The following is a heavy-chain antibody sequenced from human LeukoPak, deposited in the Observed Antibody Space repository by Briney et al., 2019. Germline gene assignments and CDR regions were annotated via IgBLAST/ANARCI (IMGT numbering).Heavy chain of an antibody. Sequence: PSETLSLTCTVSGGSIISNYWSWIRQAAGTGLEWIGRIYGSGITDYNPSPKSRVTMSLDTSRKQFSLRLTSVPPADTAVYYCARLKFYDSTGYSPGYYMDVWGKGTTVSVFS. CDR1: GGSIISNY. CDR3: ARLKFYDSTGYSPGYYMDV. J-gene: IGHJ6*03. CDR2: IYGSGIT. D-gene: IGHD3-22*01. V-gene: IGHV4-4*07.